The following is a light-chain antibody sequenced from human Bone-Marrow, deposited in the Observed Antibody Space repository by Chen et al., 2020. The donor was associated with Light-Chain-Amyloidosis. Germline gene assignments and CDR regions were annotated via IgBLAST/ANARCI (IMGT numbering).Light chain of an antibody. CDR2: KDS. CDR1: ILAQHF. J-gene: IGLJ2*01. V-gene: IGLV3-25*03. CDR3: QSADTNGVV. Sequence: NELTQPPSVSVSPGQTARITCSGNILAQHFAYWYQQKPGQAPVAVMFKDSERPPGIPERFSGSSSGTLVTLAISGVQAEDEADYYCQSADTNGVVFGGGTKLIVL.